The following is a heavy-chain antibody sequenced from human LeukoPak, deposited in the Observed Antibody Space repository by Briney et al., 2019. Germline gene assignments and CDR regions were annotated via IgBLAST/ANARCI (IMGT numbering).Heavy chain of an antibody. J-gene: IGHJ3*02. CDR3: ARSGDSSHLDAFDI. V-gene: IGHV3-30-3*01. Sequence: GRSLGLSCAASGFTFSSYAMHWVRQAPGKGLEWVAVISYDGSNKYYADSVKGRFTISRDNSKNTLYLQMNSLRAEDTAVYYCARSGDSSHLDAFDIWGQGTMVTVSS. CDR2: ISYDGSNK. CDR1: GFTFSSYA. D-gene: IGHD3-22*01.